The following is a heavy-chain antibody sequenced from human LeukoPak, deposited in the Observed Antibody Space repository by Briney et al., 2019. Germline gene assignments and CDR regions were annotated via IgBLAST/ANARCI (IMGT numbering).Heavy chain of an antibody. CDR3: ARDPRGPTGYDHSGRDSFDY. D-gene: IGHD3-22*01. CDR2: INSDGSST. J-gene: IGHJ4*02. CDR1: GFTFSSYW. Sequence: GGSLRLSCAASGFTFSSYWMHWVRQAPGKGLVWVPRINSDGSSTSYADSVKGRFTISRDNSKNTLYLQMNSLRGEDTAVYYCARDPRGPTGYDHSGRDSFDYWGQGTLVTVSS. V-gene: IGHV3-74*01.